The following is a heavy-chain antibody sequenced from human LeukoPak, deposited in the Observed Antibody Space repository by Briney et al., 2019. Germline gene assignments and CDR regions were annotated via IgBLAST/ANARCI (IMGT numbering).Heavy chain of an antibody. CDR3: ARTRDYYDSSGYNY. D-gene: IGHD3-22*01. V-gene: IGHV3-23*01. CDR2: ISGSGGST. CDR1: GFTFSSYA. J-gene: IGHJ4*02. Sequence: GGSLRLSCAASGFTFSSYAMSWVRQAPGKGLEWVSAISGSGGSTHYADSVKGRFTISRDNSKNTLYLQMNSLRAEDTAVYYCARTRDYYDSSGYNYWGQGTLVTVSS.